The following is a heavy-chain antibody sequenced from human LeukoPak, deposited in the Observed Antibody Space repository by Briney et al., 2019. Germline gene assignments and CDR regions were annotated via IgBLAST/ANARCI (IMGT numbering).Heavy chain of an antibody. CDR1: DRSFSGYY. V-gene: IGHV4-34*01. Sequence: PSETLSLTCAVYDRSFSGYYWTWIRQFPGRGLEWIGEINDSGGTNYNPSLKSRVTMSVDTSKNQFSLKLTSVTAADTAVYYCARRVTVIYYMDLWGKGTTVTVSS. CDR3: ARRVTVIYYMDL. CDR2: INDSGGT. D-gene: IGHD3-22*01. J-gene: IGHJ6*03.